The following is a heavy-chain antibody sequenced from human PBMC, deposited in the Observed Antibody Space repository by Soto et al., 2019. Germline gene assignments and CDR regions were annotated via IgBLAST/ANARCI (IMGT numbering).Heavy chain of an antibody. CDR3: ARQRWLVTYDY. V-gene: IGHV4-39*01. Sequence: FETLSLKCTVAEGSIRSSRQYRGWIRQPPGKGLEWIGSIYYSGSTYYNPSLKSRVTISVDTSKNQFSRKLSSVTAADTAVYYCARQRWLVTYDYWGQGTLVTVSS. CDR1: EGSIRSSRQY. D-gene: IGHD6-19*01. J-gene: IGHJ4*02. CDR2: IYYSGST.